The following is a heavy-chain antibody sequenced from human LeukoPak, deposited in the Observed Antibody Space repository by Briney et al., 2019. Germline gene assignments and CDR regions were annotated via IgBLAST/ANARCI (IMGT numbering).Heavy chain of an antibody. CDR3: AREGATMVRGATTNWFDP. J-gene: IGHJ5*02. CDR2: ISSSSSTI. D-gene: IGHD3-10*01. Sequence: PGGSLRLSCAASGFTFSSYSMNWVRQAPGKGLEWVSYISSSSSTIYYADSVKGRFTISRDNAKNSLYLQMNSLRAEDTAVYYCAREGATMVRGATTNWFDPWGQGTLVTVSS. CDR1: GFTFSSYS. V-gene: IGHV3-48*01.